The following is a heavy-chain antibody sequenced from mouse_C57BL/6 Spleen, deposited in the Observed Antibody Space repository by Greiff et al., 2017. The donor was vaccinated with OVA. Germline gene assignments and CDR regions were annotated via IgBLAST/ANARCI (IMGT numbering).Heavy chain of an antibody. CDR1: GYAFSSSW. Sequence: VQLQQSGPELVKPGASVKISCKASGYAFSSSWMNWVKQRPGKGLEWIGRIYPGDGDTNYNGKFKGKATLTADKSSSTAYMQLSSLTSEDSAVYFCAITTPHAMDYWGQGTSVTVSS. D-gene: IGHD1-1*01. CDR2: IYPGDGDT. V-gene: IGHV1-82*01. CDR3: AITTPHAMDY. J-gene: IGHJ4*01.